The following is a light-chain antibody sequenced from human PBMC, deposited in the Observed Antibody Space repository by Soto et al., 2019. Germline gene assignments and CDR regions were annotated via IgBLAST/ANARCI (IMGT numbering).Light chain of an antibody. CDR3: QQYNSYLLT. J-gene: IGKJ4*01. CDR1: QSISSW. V-gene: IGKV1-5*01. CDR2: DAS. Sequence: DIQMTQSPSTLSASVGDRVTITCRASQSISSWLAWYQQKPGKAPKLLIYDASSLESGLPSRFSGSGSGTEFTLTISSLQPDDFATYYCQQYNSYLLTFGGGTKVEIK.